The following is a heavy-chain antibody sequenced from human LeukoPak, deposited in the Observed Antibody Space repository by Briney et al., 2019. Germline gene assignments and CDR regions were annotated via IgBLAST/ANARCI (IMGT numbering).Heavy chain of an antibody. CDR3: AKGSGNGYGSGPFDY. J-gene: IGHJ4*02. CDR2: VSGSGGST. V-gene: IGHV3-23*01. Sequence: SGGSLRLSCAASGFTFSSYAMSWVRQAPGKGLEWVSLVSGSGGSTYYADSVKGRFTISRDNSKNTVSLQMSSLRAEDTALYYCAKGSGNGYGSGPFDYWGQGTLVTVSS. D-gene: IGHD3-10*01. CDR1: GFTFSSYA.